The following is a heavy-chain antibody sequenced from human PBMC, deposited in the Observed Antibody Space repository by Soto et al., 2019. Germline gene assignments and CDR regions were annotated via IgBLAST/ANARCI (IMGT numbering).Heavy chain of an antibody. D-gene: IGHD3-9*01. CDR2: IRSKAYGGTT. J-gene: IGHJ5*02. CDR1: GFTFGDYA. CDR3: TRDQGLLRYFDWLGPTGPSEFDP. Sequence: GGSLRLSCTASGFTFGDYAMSWFRQAPGKGLEWVGFIRSKAYGGTTEYAASVKGRFTISRDDSKSIAYLQMNSLKTEDAAVYYCTRDQGLLRYFDWLGPTGPSEFDPWGQGTLVTVSS. V-gene: IGHV3-49*03.